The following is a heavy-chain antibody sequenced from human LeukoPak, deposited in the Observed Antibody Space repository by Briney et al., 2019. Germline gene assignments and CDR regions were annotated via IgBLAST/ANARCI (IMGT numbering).Heavy chain of an antibody. CDR2: IYYSRST. CDR3: ARGRGYSGYDIYFDY. J-gene: IGHJ4*02. V-gene: IGHV4-61*01. CDR1: GGSVSSGNYY. D-gene: IGHD5-12*01. Sequence: SETLSLTCTVSGGSVSSGNYYWSWIRQPPGKELEWIGYIYYSRSTNYNPSLESRVTISVDTSKNQLSLKVSSVTAADTAVYYCARGRGYSGYDIYFDYWGQGTLVTVSS.